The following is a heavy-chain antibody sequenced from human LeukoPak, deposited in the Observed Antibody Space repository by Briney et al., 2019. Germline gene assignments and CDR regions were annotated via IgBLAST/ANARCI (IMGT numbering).Heavy chain of an antibody. Sequence: PSETLSLTCTVSGDSINSNYWSWIRQPPGKGLEWIGYIYTRGNTNYNPSLKSRVTISADTSKNQLSLTVSSVTAADTAVYYCVREVGDWFDPWGEGSLVTVSS. CDR2: IYTRGNT. J-gene: IGHJ5*02. V-gene: IGHV4-4*09. CDR3: VREVGDWFDP. CDR1: GDSINSNY.